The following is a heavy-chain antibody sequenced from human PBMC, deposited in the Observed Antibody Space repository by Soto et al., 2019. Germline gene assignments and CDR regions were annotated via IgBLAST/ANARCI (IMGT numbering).Heavy chain of an antibody. J-gene: IGHJ5*02. CDR1: GGSVSSGSYY. V-gene: IGHV4-61*01. D-gene: IGHD3-10*01. CDR3: ARGPYGSGSYYTNNWFDP. CDR2: IYYSGST. Sequence: ASETLSLTCTVSGGSVSSGSYYWSWIRQPPGKGLEWIGYIYYSGSTNYNPSLKSRVTISVDTSKNQFSLELSSVTAADTAVYYCARGPYGSGSYYTNNWFDPWGQGTLVTVSS.